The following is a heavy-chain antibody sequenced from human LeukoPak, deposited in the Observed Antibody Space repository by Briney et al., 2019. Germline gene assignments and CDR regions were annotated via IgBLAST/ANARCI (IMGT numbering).Heavy chain of an antibody. CDR1: GFTVSSNS. D-gene: IGHD3-10*01. CDR2: ISSGGNT. Sequence: GGSLRLSCKVSGFTVSSNSWSWVRQAPGKGLEWVSFISSGGNTDHSDSVKGRFTISRDTSKNTLYLQMNSLRAEDTAIYYCTKDGRQRKTYFYASGSANAFDIWGQGTMVTVSS. V-gene: IGHV3-53*05. J-gene: IGHJ3*02. CDR3: TKDGRQRKTYFYASGSANAFDI.